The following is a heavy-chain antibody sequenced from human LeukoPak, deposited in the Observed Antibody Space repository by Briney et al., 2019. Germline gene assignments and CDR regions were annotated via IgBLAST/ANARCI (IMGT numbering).Heavy chain of an antibody. Sequence: GGSLRLSCAASGFTVSSTYMSWVRQTPGKGLEWVSVIYSGGKVYYIDSVKGRFTISLATSKNTLYLQMNSLRVEDTAVYFCAGRHCSDGGCYFAGADPFDYWGQGTLVTVSS. D-gene: IGHD2-15*01. CDR3: AGRHCSDGGCYFAGADPFDY. CDR1: GFTVSSTY. V-gene: IGHV3-53*01. CDR2: IYSGGKV. J-gene: IGHJ4*02.